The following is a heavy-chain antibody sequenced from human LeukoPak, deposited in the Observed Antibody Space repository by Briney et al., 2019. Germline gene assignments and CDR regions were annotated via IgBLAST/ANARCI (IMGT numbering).Heavy chain of an antibody. J-gene: IGHJ4*02. CDR3: AASTKHTAMVDY. CDR2: IGASSTYI. D-gene: IGHD5-18*01. V-gene: IGHV3-21*01. CDR1: GFTFSSYS. Sequence: GGSLRLSCAASGFTFSSYSMNWVRQAPGKGLDWVSSIGASSTYIYYTDSVKGRSTISRDNAKNSLYLQMNSLRAEDTAVYYCAASTKHTAMVDYWGQGTLVTVSS.